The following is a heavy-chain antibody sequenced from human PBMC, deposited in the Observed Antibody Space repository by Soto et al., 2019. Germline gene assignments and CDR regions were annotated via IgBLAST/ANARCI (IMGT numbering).Heavy chain of an antibody. V-gene: IGHV1-18*01. CDR1: GYTFTSYG. J-gene: IGHJ1*01. Sequence: ASVKVSCKASGYTFTSYGISWVRQAPGQGLEWMGWISAYNGNTNYAQKLQGRVTMTTDTSTSTAYMALRSLRSDDTAVYYCARDAPSPISYYDSSGYYSRPPSIQHWGQCTLVTVS. D-gene: IGHD3-22*01. CDR2: ISAYNGNT. CDR3: ARDAPSPISYYDSSGYYSRPPSIQH.